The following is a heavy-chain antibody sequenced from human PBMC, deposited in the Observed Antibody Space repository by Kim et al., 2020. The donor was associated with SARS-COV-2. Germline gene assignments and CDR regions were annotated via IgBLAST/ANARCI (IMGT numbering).Heavy chain of an antibody. J-gene: IGHJ4*03. V-gene: IGHV3-11*03. CDR2: ISDAPTCPT. CDR3: AVVGFVYHFGYCGHGY. D-gene: IGHD3-3*01. Sequence: GGSLRLSCAASGFAFSGYSMNWIRQAPGKGLEWVSSISDAPTCPTHDASVERRFITISRNDYKYTFPLHIDLRREEETAYYYAVVGFVYHFGYCGHGY. CDR1: GFAFSGYS.